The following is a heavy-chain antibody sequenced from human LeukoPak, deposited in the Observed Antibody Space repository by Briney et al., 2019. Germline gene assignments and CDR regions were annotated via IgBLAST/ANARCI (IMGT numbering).Heavy chain of an antibody. CDR1: GYSFTNYW. CDR2: IYPGDSDT. V-gene: IGHV5-51*01. J-gene: IGHJ4*02. D-gene: IGHD1-26*01. CDR3: ARRVDSYWFFDY. Sequence: GESLKISRKGSGYSFTNYWIGWVRQMPGKGLEWMGIIYPGDSDTRYIPSFQGQVTISADKSINTAYLQWSSLKASDSAMYYCARRVDSYWFFDYWGQGTLVTVSS.